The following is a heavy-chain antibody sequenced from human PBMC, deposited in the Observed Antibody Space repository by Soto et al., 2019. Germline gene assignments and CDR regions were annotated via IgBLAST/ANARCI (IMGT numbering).Heavy chain of an antibody. Sequence: GGSLRLSCAASGFTFSSYGMHWVRQAPGKGLEWVAVISYDGSNKYYADSVKGRFTISRDNSKNTLYLQMNSLRAEDTAVYYCAKVGAAADYFDYWGQGTLVTVSS. CDR2: ISYDGSNK. CDR1: GFTFSSYG. CDR3: AKVGAAADYFDY. V-gene: IGHV3-30*18. D-gene: IGHD6-13*01. J-gene: IGHJ4*02.